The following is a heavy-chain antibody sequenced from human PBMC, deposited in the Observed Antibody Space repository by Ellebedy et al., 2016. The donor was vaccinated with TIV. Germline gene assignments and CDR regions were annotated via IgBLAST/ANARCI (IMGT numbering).Heavy chain of an antibody. CDR1: GGSISSGSYY. CDR2: IYRSGSN. J-gene: IGHJ6*03. V-gene: IGHV4-61*02. CDR3: ARAVLSSGDYDYYSYYYMDV. Sequence: SETLSLTXTVSGGSISSGSYYWSWIRQPAGKGLEWIGRIYRSGSNNYNPSLKSRVTMSVDTSKNQFSLKLSSLTAADTAVYFCARAVLSSGDYDYYSYYYMDVWGKGTTVTVSS. D-gene: IGHD3-22*01.